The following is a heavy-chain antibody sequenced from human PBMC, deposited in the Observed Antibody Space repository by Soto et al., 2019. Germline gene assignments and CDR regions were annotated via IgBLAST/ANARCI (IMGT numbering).Heavy chain of an antibody. CDR3: AREGDIPSYSDYYYMDV. CDR2: INSDGSST. J-gene: IGHJ6*03. Sequence: PGGSLRLSCAASGFTFSSYAMSWVRQVPGKGLEWVSRINSDGSSTSYADSVKGRFTISRDNAKNTLYLQMNSLRAEDTAAYYCAREGDIPSYSDYYYMDVWDKGTTVTVS. D-gene: IGHD2-15*01. V-gene: IGHV3-74*01. CDR1: GFTFSSYA.